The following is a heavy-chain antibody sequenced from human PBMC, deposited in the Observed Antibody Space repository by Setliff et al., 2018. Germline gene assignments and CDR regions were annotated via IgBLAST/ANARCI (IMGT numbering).Heavy chain of an antibody. CDR1: GFSLSTSLVG. J-gene: IGHJ4*02. D-gene: IGHD2-21*01. V-gene: IGHV2-5*01. CDR2: IYWNDEK. Sequence: SGPTLVNPTQTLTLTCTFSGFSLSTSLVGVGWIRQPPGKALEWLALIYWNDEKRYSPSLKSRLTITKDTSKNQVVLTMTNMDPVDTATYYCAHIAGGGNSPRHDYWGQGTLGTVSS. CDR3: AHIAGGGNSPRHDY.